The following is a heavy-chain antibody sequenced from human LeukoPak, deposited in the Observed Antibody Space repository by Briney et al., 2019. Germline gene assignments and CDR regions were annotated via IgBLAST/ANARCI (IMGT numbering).Heavy chain of an antibody. CDR1: GGSISSYY. Sequence: SETLSLTCTVSGGSISSYYWSWIRQPPGKGLEWIGYIYYSGSTNYNPSLKSRVTISVDTSKNQFSLKLSSVTAADTAVYYCARVGVEMALIYYYYYMDVWGKGTTVTISS. CDR3: ARVGVEMALIYYYYYMDV. CDR2: IYYSGST. J-gene: IGHJ6*03. D-gene: IGHD5-24*01. V-gene: IGHV4-59*01.